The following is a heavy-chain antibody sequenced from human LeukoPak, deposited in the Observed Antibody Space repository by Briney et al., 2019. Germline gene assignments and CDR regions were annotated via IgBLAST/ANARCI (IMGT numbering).Heavy chain of an antibody. V-gene: IGHV3-9*01. J-gene: IGHJ5*02. D-gene: IGHD1-7*01. CDR3: AKDSGPYNWNYGLTWFDP. Sequence: HPGGSLRLSCAASGFTFDDYAMHWVRQAPGKGLEWVSGISWNSGSIGYADSVKGRFTISRDNAKNSLYLQMNSLRAEDTAVYYCAKDSGPYNWNYGLTWFDPWGQGTLVTVSS. CDR1: GFTFDDYA. CDR2: ISWNSGSI.